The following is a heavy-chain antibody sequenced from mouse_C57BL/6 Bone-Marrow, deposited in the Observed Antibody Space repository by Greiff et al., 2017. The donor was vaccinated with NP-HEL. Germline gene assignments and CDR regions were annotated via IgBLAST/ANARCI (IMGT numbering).Heavy chain of an antibody. CDR1: GFTFSDYY. D-gene: IGHD2-3*01. J-gene: IGHJ2*01. CDR3: AREGGYDYLDY. V-gene: IGHV5-16*01. Sequence: DVKLVESEGGLVQPGSSMKLSCTASGFTFSDYYMAWVRQVPEKGLEWVANINYDGSSTYYLDSLKSRFIISRDNAKNILYLQMSSLKSEDTATYYCAREGGYDYLDYWGQGTTLTVSS. CDR2: INYDGSST.